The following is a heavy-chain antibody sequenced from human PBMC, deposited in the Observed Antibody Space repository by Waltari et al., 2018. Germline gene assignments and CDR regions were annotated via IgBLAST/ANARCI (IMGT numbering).Heavy chain of an antibody. V-gene: IGHV1-2*02. CDR2: INPNSGGT. J-gene: IGHJ4*02. CDR3: ARWQYYYDSSGYYGY. Sequence: QVQLVQSGAEVKKPGASVKVSCKASGYTFTGYYMHWVRQAPGQGLEWMGWINPNSGGTNYAQKFQGRVTMTRDTSISTAYMELSRLRSDDTAVYYCARWQYYYDSSGYYGYWGQGTLVTVSS. D-gene: IGHD3-22*01. CDR1: GYTFTGYY.